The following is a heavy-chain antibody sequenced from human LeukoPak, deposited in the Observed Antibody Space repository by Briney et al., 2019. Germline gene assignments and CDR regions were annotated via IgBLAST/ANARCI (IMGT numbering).Heavy chain of an antibody. CDR2: IYYSGST. Sequence: SETLSLTCTVSAGSISSYYWSWIRQPPGKGLEWIGYIYYSGSTNYNPSLKSRVTISVDTSKNQFSLKLSSVTAADTAVYYCARDTPGYSSGWYYFDYWGQGTLVTVSS. CDR1: AGSISSYY. V-gene: IGHV4-59*01. D-gene: IGHD6-19*01. J-gene: IGHJ4*02. CDR3: ARDTPGYSSGWYYFDY.